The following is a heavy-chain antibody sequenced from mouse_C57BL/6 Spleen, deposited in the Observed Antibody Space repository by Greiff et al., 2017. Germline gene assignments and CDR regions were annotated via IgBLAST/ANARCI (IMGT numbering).Heavy chain of an antibody. Sequence: VKLMESGPELVKPGASVKISCKASGYAFSSSWMNWVKQRPGKGLEWIGRIYPGDGDTNYNGKFKGKATLTADKSSSTAYMQLSSLTSEDSAVYFCARIYYGYEGDAMDYWGQGTSVTVSS. D-gene: IGHD2-2*01. V-gene: IGHV1-82*01. CDR3: ARIYYGYEGDAMDY. CDR1: GYAFSSSW. J-gene: IGHJ4*01. CDR2: IYPGDGDT.